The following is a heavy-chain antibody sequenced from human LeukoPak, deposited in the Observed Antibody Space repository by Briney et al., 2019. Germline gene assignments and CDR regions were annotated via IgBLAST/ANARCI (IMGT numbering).Heavy chain of an antibody. CDR1: GGTFSSYA. Sequence: ASVKVSCKASGGTFSSYAISWVRQAPGQGLEWMGIINPSGGSTSYAQKFQGRVTMTRDTSTSAVYMELSSLRSEDTAVYYCARDGYCSGGSCYPNDYWGQGTLVTVSS. D-gene: IGHD2-15*01. J-gene: IGHJ4*02. V-gene: IGHV1-46*01. CDR2: INPSGGST. CDR3: ARDGYCSGGSCYPNDY.